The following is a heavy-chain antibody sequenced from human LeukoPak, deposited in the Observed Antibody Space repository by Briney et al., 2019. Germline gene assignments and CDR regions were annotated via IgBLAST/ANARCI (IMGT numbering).Heavy chain of an antibody. CDR2: ISGNGGRT. CDR1: GFTFSNYA. V-gene: IGHV3-23*01. J-gene: IGHJ1*01. D-gene: IGHD4-23*01. CDR3: AKDPEYGRNFPEYFQH. Sequence: GGSLRLSSAASGFTFSNYAMSWVRQAPGKGLVWVSAISGNGGRTYYADSVRGRFTISRDNSKNTLYLLMNSLRAEDTAVYYCAKDPEYGRNFPEYFQHWGEGTLVTVSS.